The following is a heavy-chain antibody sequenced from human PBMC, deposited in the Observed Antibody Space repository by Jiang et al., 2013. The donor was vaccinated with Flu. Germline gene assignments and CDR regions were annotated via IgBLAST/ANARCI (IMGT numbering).Heavy chain of an antibody. Sequence: GPGLVKASETLSFTCTVSGASISSGDYTWNWIRQPPGKGLEWIGLVDKSGRTTYNPSLRSRLNLSIDTSKNQFSLRLSSVTATDTADYYCAAATSVTLWAFSFWGQGTMVTVSP. CDR1: GASISSGDYT. CDR2: VDKSGRT. V-gene: IGHV4-30-4*01. D-gene: IGHD3-10*02. J-gene: IGHJ3*01. CDR3: AAATSVTLWAFSF.